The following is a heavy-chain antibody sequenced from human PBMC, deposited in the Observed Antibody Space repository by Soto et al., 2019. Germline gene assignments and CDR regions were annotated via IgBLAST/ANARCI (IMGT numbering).Heavy chain of an antibody. Sequence: QVQLVQSGAEEKKPGASVKVSCKASGYTFTNYATHWVRQAPGQRLEWMGWINAGNGNTKYSQKFQGRVTITRDTSAITAYMELSSLRSEATAVYYCARVSGYYRPDYWGQGTLVTVSS. CDR1: GYTFTNYA. CDR3: ARVSGYYRPDY. CDR2: INAGNGNT. V-gene: IGHV1-3*05. D-gene: IGHD5-12*01. J-gene: IGHJ4*02.